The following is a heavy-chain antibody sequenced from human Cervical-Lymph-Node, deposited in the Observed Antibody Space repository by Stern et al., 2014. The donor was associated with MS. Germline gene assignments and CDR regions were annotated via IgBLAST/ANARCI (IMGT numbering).Heavy chain of an antibody. V-gene: IGHV4-4*02. CDR1: GGSVSSTNW. D-gene: IGHD2/OR15-2a*01. Sequence: QVQLQESGPGLVKPSGTLSLTCAVSGGSVSSTNWWSWVRQSPGKGLEWIGNIYHSGASNYRPELRSRLSITLDTPKNHLPRHLTSVTAADTAVYYCARERQQYCNSEGCSYWYFDLWGRGTLVTVSS. J-gene: IGHJ2*01. CDR2: IYHSGAS. CDR3: ARERQQYCNSEGCSYWYFDL.